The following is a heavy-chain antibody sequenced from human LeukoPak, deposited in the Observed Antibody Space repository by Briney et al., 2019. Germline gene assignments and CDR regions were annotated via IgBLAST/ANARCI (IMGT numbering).Heavy chain of an antibody. Sequence: ASVKVSCKASGGTFSSYAIRWVRQAPGQGLEWMGGIIPIFGTANYAQKFQGRVTITADKSTSTAYMELSSLSSEDTAVYYCASKWGRECSGGSCYHAFDIWGQGTMVTVSS. V-gene: IGHV1-69*06. CDR1: GGTFSSYA. CDR3: ASKWGRECSGGSCYHAFDI. CDR2: IIPIFGTA. J-gene: IGHJ3*02. D-gene: IGHD2-15*01.